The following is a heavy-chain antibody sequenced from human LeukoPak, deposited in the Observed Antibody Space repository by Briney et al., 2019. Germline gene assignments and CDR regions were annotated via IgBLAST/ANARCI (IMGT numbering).Heavy chain of an antibody. CDR3: TKGWELPNWFDP. CDR2: IRSKANSYAT. CDR1: GFXFSGSA. D-gene: IGHD1-7*01. Sequence: GGSLRLSCAASGFXFSGSAIHWVRQASGKGLEWLGRIRSKANSYATAYAASVKGRFTISRDDSKNTAYLQMNSLKTEDTAVYYCTKGWELPNWFDPWGQGTLVTVSS. J-gene: IGHJ5*02. V-gene: IGHV3-73*01.